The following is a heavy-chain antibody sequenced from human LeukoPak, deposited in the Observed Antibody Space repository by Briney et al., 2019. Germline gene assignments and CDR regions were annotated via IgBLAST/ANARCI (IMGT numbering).Heavy chain of an antibody. Sequence: SETLSLTCTVSGGSISSYYWSWIRQPPGKGLEWIGYIYYSGSTNYNPSLKSRVTISVDTSKNQFSLKLSSVTAADTAVYFCARVRFSAGWYIYFDSWGQGSLVTVSS. D-gene: IGHD6-19*01. CDR2: IYYSGST. CDR3: ARVRFSAGWYIYFDS. V-gene: IGHV4-59*01. CDR1: GGSISSYY. J-gene: IGHJ4*02.